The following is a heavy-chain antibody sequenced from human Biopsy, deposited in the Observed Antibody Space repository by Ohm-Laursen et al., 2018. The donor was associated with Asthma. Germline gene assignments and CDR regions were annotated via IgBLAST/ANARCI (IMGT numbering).Heavy chain of an antibody. D-gene: IGHD2-15*01. CDR2: VSGYNGDT. CDR3: VRDKVVVVPGSKGPTDWFDP. V-gene: IGHV1-18*04. Sequence: EASVKVSCKASAYTFIGYHLHWVRQAPGQGLEWMGWVSGYNGDTKFAQNVKGRLSLTTDTSTSTAYMELRSLTSDDTAVYYCVRDKVVVVPGSKGPTDWFDPWGQGTLVTVSS. J-gene: IGHJ5*02. CDR1: AYTFIGYH.